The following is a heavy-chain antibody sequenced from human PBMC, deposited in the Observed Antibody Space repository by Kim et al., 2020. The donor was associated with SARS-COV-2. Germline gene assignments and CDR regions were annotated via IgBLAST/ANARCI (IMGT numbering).Heavy chain of an antibody. Sequence: SVKVSCKASGGTFSSYAISWVRQAPGQGLEWMGGIIPIFGTANYAQKFQGRVTITADESTSTAYMELSSLRSEDTAVYYCARATTSYSYGYSNWFDPWGQGTLVTVSS. CDR3: ARATTSYSYGYSNWFDP. CDR2: IIPIFGTA. V-gene: IGHV1-69*13. J-gene: IGHJ5*02. D-gene: IGHD5-18*01. CDR1: GGTFSSYA.